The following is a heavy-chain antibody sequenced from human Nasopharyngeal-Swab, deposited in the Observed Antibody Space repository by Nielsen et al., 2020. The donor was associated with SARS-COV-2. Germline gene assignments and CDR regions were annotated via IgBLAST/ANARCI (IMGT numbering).Heavy chain of an antibody. CDR3: AATLWFGELPDY. CDR2: ISSSSSYI. D-gene: IGHD3-10*01. CDR1: GFTFSSYS. Sequence: GGSLRLSCAASGFTFSSYSMNWVRQAPGKGLEWVSSISSSSSYIYYADSVKGRFTISRDNAKNSLYLQMNSLRAEDTAVYYCAATLWFGELPDYWGQGTLVTASS. V-gene: IGHV3-21*01. J-gene: IGHJ4*02.